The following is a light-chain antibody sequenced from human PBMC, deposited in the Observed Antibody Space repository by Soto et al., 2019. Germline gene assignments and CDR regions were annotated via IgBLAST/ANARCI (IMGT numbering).Light chain of an antibody. V-gene: IGKV1-6*01. CDR1: QGIRTD. Sequence: AVQLTQSPSSLSASVGDRVTITCRASQGIRTDLGWYQQSPGKAPKVLIVGASTLQSGVPSRFSGSGSGTDFTLTISSLQHEDSETYSCLQDFSYPRTLGQGTKVDIK. J-gene: IGKJ1*01. CDR3: LQDFSYPRT. CDR2: GAS.